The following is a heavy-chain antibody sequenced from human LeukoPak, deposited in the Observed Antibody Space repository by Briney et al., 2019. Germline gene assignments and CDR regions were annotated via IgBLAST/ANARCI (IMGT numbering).Heavy chain of an antibody. CDR1: GGSFSGYY. Sequence: PSETLSLTCAVYGGSFSGYYWSWIRQPPGKGLEWIGEINHSGSTNYNPSLKSRVTISVDTSKNQFSLKLSSVTAADTAVYYCARARTYYYDSSGDFDYWGQGTLVTVSS. CDR2: INHSGST. J-gene: IGHJ4*02. V-gene: IGHV4-34*01. D-gene: IGHD3-22*01. CDR3: ARARTYYYDSSGDFDY.